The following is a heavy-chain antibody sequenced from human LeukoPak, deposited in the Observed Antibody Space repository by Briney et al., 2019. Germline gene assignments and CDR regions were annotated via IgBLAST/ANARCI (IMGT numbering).Heavy chain of an antibody. D-gene: IGHD3-10*01. J-gene: IGHJ3*02. CDR2: INPNGGNT. V-gene: IGHV1-46*01. CDR1: GYTFSNYY. Sequence: ASVKVSCKASGYTFSNYYFHWVRQAPGQGLEWMGIINPNGGNTNYAQKFQGRVTITADKSTSTAYMELSSLRSEDTAVYYCARDGSKEGTVLLWFGESSDAFDIWGQGTMVTVSS. CDR3: ARDGSKEGTVLLWFGESSDAFDI.